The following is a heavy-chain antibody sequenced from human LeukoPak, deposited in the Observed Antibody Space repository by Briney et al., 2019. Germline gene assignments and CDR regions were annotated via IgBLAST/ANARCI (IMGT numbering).Heavy chain of an antibody. CDR3: ASWGQSNSYGSGSQY. CDR1: GGSFSGYY. D-gene: IGHD3-10*01. Sequence: PSETLSLTCAVYGGSFSGYYWSWIRQPPGKGLEWIGEINHSGSTNYNPSLKSRVTISVDTSKNQFSLKLSSVTAADTAVYYCASWGQSNSYGSGSQYWGQGTLVTVSS. V-gene: IGHV4-34*01. CDR2: INHSGST. J-gene: IGHJ4*02.